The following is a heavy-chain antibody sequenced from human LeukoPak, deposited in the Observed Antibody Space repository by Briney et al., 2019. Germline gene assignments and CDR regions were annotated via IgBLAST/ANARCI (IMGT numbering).Heavy chain of an antibody. CDR2: IYYSGST. D-gene: IGHD6-19*01. CDR3: ARDRTSSGWYPDYWYFDL. Sequence: SETLSLTCTVSGGSISSYWWSWIRQPPGKGLEWIGYIYYSGSTNYNPSLKSRVTISVDTSKNQVSLKLSSVTAADTAVYYCARDRTSSGWYPDYWYFDLWGRGTLVTVSS. V-gene: IGHV4-59*01. J-gene: IGHJ2*01. CDR1: GGSISSYW.